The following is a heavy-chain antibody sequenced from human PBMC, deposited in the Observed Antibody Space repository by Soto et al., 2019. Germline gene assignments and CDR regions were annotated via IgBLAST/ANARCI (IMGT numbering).Heavy chain of an antibody. CDR2: IYYSGST. J-gene: IGHJ4*02. Sequence: QVQLQESGPGLVKPSQTLSLTCTVSGGSISSGDYYWSWIRQPPGKGLEWIGYIYYSGSTYYNPSLKSRVTISVDTYKNQFSLKLSSVTAADTAVYYCARVIGDSFYYFDYWGQGTLVTVSS. D-gene: IGHD2-21*01. V-gene: IGHV4-30-4*01. CDR3: ARVIGDSFYYFDY. CDR1: GGSISSGDYY.